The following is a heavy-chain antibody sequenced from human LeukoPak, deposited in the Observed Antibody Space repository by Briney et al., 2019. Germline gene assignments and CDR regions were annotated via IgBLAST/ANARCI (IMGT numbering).Heavy chain of an antibody. V-gene: IGHV4-59*01. CDR3: ARDLRDYDILTGYYSAFDI. D-gene: IGHD3-9*01. CDR1: GGSFSGYY. Sequence: SETLSLTCAVYGGSFSGYYWSWIRQPPGKGLEWIGYIYYSGSTNYNPSLKSRVTISVDTSKNQFSLKLSSVTAADTAVYYCARDLRDYDILTGYYSAFDIWGQGTMVTVSS. CDR2: IYYSGST. J-gene: IGHJ3*02.